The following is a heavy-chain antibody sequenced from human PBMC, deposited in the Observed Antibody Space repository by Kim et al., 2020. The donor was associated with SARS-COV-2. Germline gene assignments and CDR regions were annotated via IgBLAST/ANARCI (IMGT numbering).Heavy chain of an antibody. D-gene: IGHD4-17*01. CDR3: AKAPTVTTWYYYYYYGMVV. J-gene: IGHJ6*02. Sequence: GGSLRLSCAASGFTFSSYAMSWVRQAPGKGLEWVSAISGSGGSTYYADSVKGRFTISRDNSKNTLYLQMNSLRAEDTAVYYCAKAPTVTTWYYYYYYGMVVWGRGTTVTVSS. CDR2: ISGSGGST. CDR1: GFTFSSYA. V-gene: IGHV3-23*01.